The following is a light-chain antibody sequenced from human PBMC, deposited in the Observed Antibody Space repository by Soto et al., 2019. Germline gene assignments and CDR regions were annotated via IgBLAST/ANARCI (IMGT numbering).Light chain of an antibody. V-gene: IGKV3-15*01. CDR3: QQYNNWPQWT. Sequence: EIVMTQSPATLSVSPGERSTLSCRASQSVSSNLAWYQQKPGQAPRLLIYAASTRVTGIPARFSGSGSGTEFTLTISSLQYEDFAIYYCQQYNNWPQWTFGQGTKVEIK. CDR1: QSVSSN. CDR2: AAS. J-gene: IGKJ1*01.